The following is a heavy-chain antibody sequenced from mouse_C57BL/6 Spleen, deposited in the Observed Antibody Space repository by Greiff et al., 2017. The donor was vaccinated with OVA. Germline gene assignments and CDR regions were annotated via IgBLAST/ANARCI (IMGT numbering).Heavy chain of an antibody. D-gene: IGHD2-2*01. CDR2: IDPSDSYT. CDR1: GYTFTSYW. V-gene: IGHV1-69*01. Sequence: QVQLQQPGAELVMPGASVKLSCKASGYTFTSYWMHWVKQRPGQGLEWIGEIDPSDSYTNYNQKFKGKSTVTVDKSSSTAYMQLSSLTSEDSAVYYCASFGSGYWGQGTSVTVSS. CDR3: ASFGSGY. J-gene: IGHJ4*01.